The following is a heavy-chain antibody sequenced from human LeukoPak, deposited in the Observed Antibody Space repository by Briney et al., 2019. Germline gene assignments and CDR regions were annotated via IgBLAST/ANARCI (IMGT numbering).Heavy chain of an antibody. CDR3: ARVVDYYDSSAYFGALDI. D-gene: IGHD3-22*01. J-gene: IGHJ3*02. CDR1: GFSFHDSG. CDR2: ISWHSTNR. Sequence: GGSLRLSCAASGFSFHDSGMTWVRHVPGKGLQWVSGISWHSTNRRYADSVKGRFTISRDNAKNSLYLQMSSLRAEDTALYYCARVVDYYDSSAYFGALDIWGQGTMLTVS. V-gene: IGHV3-20*04.